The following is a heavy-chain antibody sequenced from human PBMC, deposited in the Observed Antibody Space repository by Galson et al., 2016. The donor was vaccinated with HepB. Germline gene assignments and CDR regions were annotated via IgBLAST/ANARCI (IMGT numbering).Heavy chain of an antibody. J-gene: IGHJ2*01. CDR1: GYSFSRYW. Sequence: QSGAEVKKPGGSLKISCKGSGYSFSRYWIGWVRQMPGKGLEWMGITFPGDSYTRYSPSFQGQVTVSADKSINTAYLQWSSLKASDAAMYYCARRSVSYWYFDLWGRGTLVTVSS. D-gene: IGHD2-8*01. V-gene: IGHV5-51*01. CDR2: TFPGDSYT. CDR3: ARRSVSYWYFDL.